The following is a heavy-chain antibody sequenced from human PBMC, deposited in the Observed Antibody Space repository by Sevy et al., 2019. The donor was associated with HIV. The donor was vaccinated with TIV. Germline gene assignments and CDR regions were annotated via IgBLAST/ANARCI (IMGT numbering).Heavy chain of an antibody. Sequence: GGSLRLSCAASGFTFSSYWMHWVRQAPGKGLVWVSRINSGGSSTTYAYSVKGRFTISRDDAKNTLYLQMNSLRAEDTAVYYCARPKGYSSSWYDYWGQGTLVTVSS. V-gene: IGHV3-74*01. J-gene: IGHJ4*02. CDR3: ARPKGYSSSWYDY. CDR2: INSGGSST. CDR1: GFTFSSYW. D-gene: IGHD6-13*01.